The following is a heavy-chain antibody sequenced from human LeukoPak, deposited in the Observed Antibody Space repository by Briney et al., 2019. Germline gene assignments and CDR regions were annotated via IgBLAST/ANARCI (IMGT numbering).Heavy chain of an antibody. CDR3: ATKQWLAPPPDS. V-gene: IGHV3-74*01. D-gene: IGHD6-19*01. CDR2: INTDWTVT. CDR1: GFTFSKYW. Sequence: GGSLRLSCAASGFTFSKYWMLWVRQAPGKGLESVSRINTDWTVTTYADSVKGRFTVSRDNADNTMFLQMNSVRDEDTAVYYCATKQWLAPPPDSWGQGTPVTVSS. J-gene: IGHJ4*02.